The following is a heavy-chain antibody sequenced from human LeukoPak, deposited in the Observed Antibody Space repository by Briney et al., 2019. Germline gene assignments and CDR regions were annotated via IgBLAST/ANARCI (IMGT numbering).Heavy chain of an antibody. CDR1: GFTVSSNY. CDR3: AGSDSWYTLDY. Sequence: GGSLRLSCAASGFTVSSNYMTWVRQAPGRGLEWVSVIYSGGSTFYADSVKGRFTISRDSSKNTVYLQMNSLRAEDTAVYYCAGSDSWYTLDYWGQGTLVTVSS. J-gene: IGHJ4*02. CDR2: IYSGGST. V-gene: IGHV3-53*01. D-gene: IGHD6-13*01.